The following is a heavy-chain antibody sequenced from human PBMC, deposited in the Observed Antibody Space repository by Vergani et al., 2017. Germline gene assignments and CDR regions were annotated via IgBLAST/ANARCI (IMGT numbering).Heavy chain of an antibody. D-gene: IGHD6-19*01. Sequence: QLQLPESGPGLVKPSETLSLTCHVSGVSIGSNSYYWGWIRQPPGKGLEWIGTIYYTGTTYYNEAHKSRLTISVDTSKNQFSLNLTSVTAADTAVYYCTRHGRSGWAGYFQHWGQGTLVTASS. CDR3: TRHGRSGWAGYFQH. J-gene: IGHJ1*01. CDR2: IYYTGTT. CDR1: GVSIGSNSYY. V-gene: IGHV4-39*01.